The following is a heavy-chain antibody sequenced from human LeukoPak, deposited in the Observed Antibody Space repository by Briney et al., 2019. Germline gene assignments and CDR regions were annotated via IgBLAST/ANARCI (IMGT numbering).Heavy chain of an antibody. V-gene: IGHV3-66*01. Sequence: LAGGSLRLSCAASGFTVSSNYMSWVRQAPGKGLEWVSVIYSGGSTYYADSVKGRFTISRDNSKNTLYLRMNSLRAEDTAVYYCARSAYCSGGSCSDYWGQGTLVTVSS. J-gene: IGHJ4*02. CDR2: IYSGGST. CDR1: GFTVSSNY. CDR3: ARSAYCSGGSCSDY. D-gene: IGHD2-15*01.